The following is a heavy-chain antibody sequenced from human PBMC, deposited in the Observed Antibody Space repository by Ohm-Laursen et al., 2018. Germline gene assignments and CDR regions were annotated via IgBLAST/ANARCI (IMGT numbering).Heavy chain of an antibody. Sequence: GSLRLSCSASGFTFSSYSMNWVRQAPGKGLEWVSYISSSSSTIYYADSVKGRFTISRDNAKNSLYLQMNSLRAEDTAVYYCARDLYDSSDYDAFDIWGQGTMVTVSS. CDR1: GFTFSSYS. D-gene: IGHD3-22*01. CDR2: ISSSSSTI. J-gene: IGHJ3*02. V-gene: IGHV3-48*01. CDR3: ARDLYDSSDYDAFDI.